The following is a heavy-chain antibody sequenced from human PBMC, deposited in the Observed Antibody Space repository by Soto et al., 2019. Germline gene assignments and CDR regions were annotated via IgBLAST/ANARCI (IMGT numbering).Heavy chain of an antibody. CDR3: ARDMGYCSSTSCYEDY. D-gene: IGHD2-2*01. CDR1: GFTFSDYY. Sequence: QVQLVESGGGLVKPGGSLRLSCAASGFTFSDYYMSWIRQAPGKGLEWVSNISSSGSSIYYADSVKGRFTISRDNANNSLYLQMNSLRAEATAVYYCARDMGYCSSTSCYEDYWGQGTLFTVSS. CDR2: ISSSGSSI. V-gene: IGHV3-11*01. J-gene: IGHJ4*02.